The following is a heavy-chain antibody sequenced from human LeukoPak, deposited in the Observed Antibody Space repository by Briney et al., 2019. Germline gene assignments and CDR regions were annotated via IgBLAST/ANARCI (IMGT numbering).Heavy chain of an antibody. D-gene: IGHD4-17*01. V-gene: IGHV4-59*01. CDR2: IYYSGST. CDR3: ARQMFMTTVTPFDY. Sequence: ETLSHTCTVSGGSISSYYWSWIRQPPGKGLEWIGYIYYSGSTNYNPSLKSRVTISVDTSKNQFSLKLSSVTAADTAVYYCARQMFMTTVTPFDYWGQGTLVTVSS. CDR1: GGSISSYY. J-gene: IGHJ4*02.